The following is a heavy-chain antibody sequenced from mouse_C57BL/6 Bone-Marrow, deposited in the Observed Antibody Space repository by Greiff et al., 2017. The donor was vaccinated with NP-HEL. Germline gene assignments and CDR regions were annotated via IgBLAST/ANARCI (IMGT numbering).Heavy chain of an antibody. CDR2: ISSGSSTI. J-gene: IGHJ2*01. V-gene: IGHV5-17*01. CDR3: ARSPHYYYYYFDY. D-gene: IGHD1-1*01. CDR1: GFTFSDYG. Sequence: EVKLMESGGGLVKPGGSLKLSCAASGFTFSDYGMHWVRQAPEKGLEWVAYISSGSSTIYYADTVKGRFTISRDNAKNTLFLQMTSLRSEDTAMYYCARSPHYYYYYFDYWGQGTTLTVSS.